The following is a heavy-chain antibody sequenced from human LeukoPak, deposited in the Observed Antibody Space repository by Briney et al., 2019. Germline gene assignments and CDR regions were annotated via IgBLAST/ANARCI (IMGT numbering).Heavy chain of an antibody. Sequence: GSLRLSCAASGFTFSSYAMTWVRQPPGKGLEWIGEINHSGSTNYNPSLKSRVTISVDTSKNQFSLKLSSVTAADTAVYYCARGGTYYYYYYGMDVWGQGTTVTVSS. CDR1: GFTFSSYA. D-gene: IGHD1-1*01. V-gene: IGHV4-34*01. CDR2: INHSGST. CDR3: ARGGTYYYYYYGMDV. J-gene: IGHJ6*02.